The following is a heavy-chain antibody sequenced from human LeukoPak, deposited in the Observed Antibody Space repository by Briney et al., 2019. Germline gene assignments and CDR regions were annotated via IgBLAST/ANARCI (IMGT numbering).Heavy chain of an antibody. CDR1: GGSISSYY. D-gene: IGHD3-10*01. Sequence: SETLSLTCTVSGGSISSYYWSWIRQPAGKGLEWIGRIYTSGSTNYNPSLKSRVTMSVDTSKNQFSLKLSSVTAADTAVYYCARSAGSYGSGSYDSYHYYYYYMDVWGKGTTVTISS. J-gene: IGHJ6*03. V-gene: IGHV4-4*07. CDR2: IYTSGST. CDR3: ARSAGSYGSGSYDSYHYYYYYMDV.